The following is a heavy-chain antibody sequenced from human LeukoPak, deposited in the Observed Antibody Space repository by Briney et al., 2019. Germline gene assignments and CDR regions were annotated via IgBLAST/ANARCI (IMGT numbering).Heavy chain of an antibody. V-gene: IGHV1-18*01. CDR1: GYTFTSYG. CDR3: ASHKAGYSNSWSFDY. J-gene: IGHJ4*02. CDR2: ISAYNGNT. Sequence: EASVKVSCKASGYTFTSYGISWVRQAPGQGLEWMGWISAYNGNTNYAQKLQGRVTMTTDTSTSTAYMELRSLRSDDTAVYYCASHKAGYSNSWSFDYWGQGTLVTVSS. D-gene: IGHD6-13*01.